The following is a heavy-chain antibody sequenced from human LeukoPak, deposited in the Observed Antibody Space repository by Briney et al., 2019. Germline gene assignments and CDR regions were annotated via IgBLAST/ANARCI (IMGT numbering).Heavy chain of an antibody. Sequence: SETLSLTCAVSGGSISGSNWWSWVRQPPGKGLEWIGEIHHSGSTNYNPSLESRVTISIDTSKNQFSLKLTSVTAADTAVYYCARLEVGKLLGGLHDAFDIWGQGTMVTVSS. V-gene: IGHV4-4*02. CDR3: ARLEVGKLLGGLHDAFDI. CDR2: IHHSGST. J-gene: IGHJ3*02. CDR1: GGSISGSNW. D-gene: IGHD1-1*01.